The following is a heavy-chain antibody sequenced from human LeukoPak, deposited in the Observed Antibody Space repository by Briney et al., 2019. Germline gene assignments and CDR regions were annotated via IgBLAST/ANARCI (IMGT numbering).Heavy chain of an antibody. D-gene: IGHD6-19*01. CDR2: INPNSGDT. CDR3: ARGQEAGSTNFDY. V-gene: IGHV1-2*02. CDR1: GYTFTGYY. J-gene: IGHJ4*02. Sequence: VASVKVSCKASGYTFTGYYIHWVRQAPGQGLEWMGWINPNSGDTKYAQKFQGRVTMTRDTSISTAYMELSRLRSDDTAVYYCARGQEAGSTNFDYWGQGTLVTVSS.